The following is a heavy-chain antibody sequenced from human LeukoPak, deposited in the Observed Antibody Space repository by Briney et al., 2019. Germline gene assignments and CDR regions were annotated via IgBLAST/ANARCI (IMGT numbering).Heavy chain of an antibody. V-gene: IGHV3-53*01. CDR1: GFSVSSNY. CDR2: ISNHGTT. Sequence: PGGSLRLSCAASGFSVSSNYMLWVRQAPGMGLECVSVISNHGTTSYADSVRGRFTISRDNSKNTLYLQMNGLRAEDTAVYYCFESGSYAFDIWGQGTMVTVSS. CDR3: FESGSYAFDI. D-gene: IGHD1-26*01. J-gene: IGHJ3*02.